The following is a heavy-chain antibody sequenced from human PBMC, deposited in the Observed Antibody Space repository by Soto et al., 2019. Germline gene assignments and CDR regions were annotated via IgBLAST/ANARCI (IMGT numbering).Heavy chain of an antibody. D-gene: IGHD3-3*01. CDR2: ISYDGSNK. Sequence: QVQLVESGGGVVQPGRSLRLSCAASGFTFSSYGMHWVRQAPGKGLEWVAVISYDGSNKYYADSVKGRLTISRDNSKNTLYLQMNSLRAEDTAVYYCAKDYDFWSGIFDYWGQGTLVTVSS. CDR3: AKDYDFWSGIFDY. V-gene: IGHV3-30*18. CDR1: GFTFSSYG. J-gene: IGHJ4*02.